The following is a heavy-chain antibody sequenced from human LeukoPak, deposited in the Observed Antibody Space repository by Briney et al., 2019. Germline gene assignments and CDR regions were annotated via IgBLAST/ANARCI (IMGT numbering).Heavy chain of an antibody. CDR2: IGPTGSDR. V-gene: IGHV3-21*06. J-gene: IGHJ4*02. CDR1: GLTFSTSG. CDR3: ATETNGRHYDY. D-gene: IGHD1-14*01. Sequence: GGSLRLSCTASGLTFSTSGFNWVRQAPGKGLEWVASIGPTGSDRYHADPIKGRFTISRDNANNFLYLQMNSLRAEDTAVYYCATETNGRHYDYWGQGTLLTVSS.